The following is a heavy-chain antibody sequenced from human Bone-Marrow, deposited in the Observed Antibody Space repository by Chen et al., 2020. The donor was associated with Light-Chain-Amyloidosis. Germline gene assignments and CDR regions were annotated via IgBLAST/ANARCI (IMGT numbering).Heavy chain of an antibody. V-gene: IGHV3-30*02. CDR3: ARYSSVWLHFDY. CDR2: IRYDGSNK. Sequence: QVQLVESGGGVVQPGGSLRLSCAASGFTFSSYDMHWVRQAPGKGLEWVAVIRYDGSNKYYADSVKGRFTISRDNSKNTLYLQMNSLRAEDTAVYYCARYSSVWLHFDYWGQGTLVTVSS. CDR1: GFTFSSYD. D-gene: IGHD6-19*01. J-gene: IGHJ4*02.